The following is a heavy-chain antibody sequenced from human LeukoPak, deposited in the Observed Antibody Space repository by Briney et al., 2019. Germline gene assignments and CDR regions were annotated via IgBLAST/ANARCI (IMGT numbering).Heavy chain of an antibody. J-gene: IGHJ4*02. D-gene: IGHD5-12*01. V-gene: IGHV3-23*01. CDR2: ITINGDST. Sequence: GGSLRLSCAASGFAFSSYAMSWVRQAPGKGLEWVSCITINGDSTFYADSVKGRFTISRDNSKNMVYLQMNSLRDEDTALYSCVKGYRDLSDWGQGTLVTVSS. CDR1: GFAFSSYA. CDR3: VKGYRDLSD.